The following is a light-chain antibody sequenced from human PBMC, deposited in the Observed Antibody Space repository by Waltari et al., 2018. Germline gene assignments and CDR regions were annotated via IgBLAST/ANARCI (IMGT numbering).Light chain of an antibody. CDR2: GAS. J-gene: IGKJ1*01. V-gene: IGKV3-20*01. Sequence: CRSSQSVSRALAWYQQKPVQAPRLLIYGASTRATGIPDRFSGSGSGTDFSLTISRLEPDDFAVYYCQHYLRLPVTFGQGTTVEI. CDR3: QHYLRLPVT. CDR1: QSVSRA.